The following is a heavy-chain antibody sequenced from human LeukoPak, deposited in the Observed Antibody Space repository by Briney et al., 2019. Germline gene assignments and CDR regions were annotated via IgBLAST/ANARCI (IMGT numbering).Heavy chain of an antibody. Sequence: GGSLRLSCAASGFTFSDYYMSWIRQAPGKGLEWVSYISSSGSTIYYADSVKGRFTISRDNAKNSLYLQMNSLRAEDTAVYYCARDTTGTRYYYYYMDVWGKGTTVTVSS. CDR3: ARDTTGTRYYYYYMDV. J-gene: IGHJ6*03. CDR2: ISSSGSTI. D-gene: IGHD1-1*01. V-gene: IGHV3-11*01. CDR1: GFTFSDYY.